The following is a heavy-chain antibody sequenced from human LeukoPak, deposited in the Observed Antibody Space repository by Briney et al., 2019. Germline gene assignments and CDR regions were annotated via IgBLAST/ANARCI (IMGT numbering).Heavy chain of an antibody. D-gene: IGHD1-26*01. Sequence: SQTLSLTCTVSGGSISGGGNYWSWIRQHPGKGLEWIGYIYYSGTTYYNPSLKSRLITSVDTSGNQFSLKLSSVTAADTAVYYCESGGATSIDYWGLGTLVTVSS. CDR1: GGSISGGGNY. V-gene: IGHV4-31*03. CDR2: IYYSGTT. J-gene: IGHJ4*02. CDR3: ESGGATSIDY.